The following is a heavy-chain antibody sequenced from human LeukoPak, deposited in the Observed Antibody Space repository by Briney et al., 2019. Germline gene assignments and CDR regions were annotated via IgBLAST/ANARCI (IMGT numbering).Heavy chain of an antibody. CDR3: ARERITMVRGVYRYYYGMDV. CDR2: INPNSGGT. D-gene: IGHD3-10*01. V-gene: IGHV1-2*04. Sequence: ASVKVSCKASGYTFTGYYMHWVRQAPGQGLEWMGWINPNSGGTNYAQKFQGWVTMTGDTSISTAYMELSRLRSDDTAVYYCARERITMVRGVYRYYYGMDVWGQGTTVTVSS. J-gene: IGHJ6*02. CDR1: GYTFTGYY.